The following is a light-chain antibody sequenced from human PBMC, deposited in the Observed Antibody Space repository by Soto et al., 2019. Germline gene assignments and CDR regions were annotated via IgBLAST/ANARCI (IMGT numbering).Light chain of an antibody. Sequence: QSALTRTRSVSGSPGQAVTISCTGTSSDVGGYDYVSWYQQHPGKAPRLLIYDVTNRPSGISDRFSGSKSVNTASLTISGLQAEDESDYYCGSYSSTDTPFVFGTGTKVTVL. CDR2: DVT. CDR1: SSDVGGYDY. V-gene: IGLV2-11*01. CDR3: GSYSSTDTPFV. J-gene: IGLJ1*01.